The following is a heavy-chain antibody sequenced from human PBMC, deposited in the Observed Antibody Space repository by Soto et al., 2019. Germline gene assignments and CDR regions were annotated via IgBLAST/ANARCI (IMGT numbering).Heavy chain of an antibody. CDR3: ARRYGTVFDY. D-gene: IGHD6-13*01. J-gene: IGHJ4*02. CDR1: GGPISSYY. Sequence: QVQLQESGPGLVKPSETLSLTCTVSGGPISSYYWSWIRQPPGKGLEWIGYIYYSGSTNYNPSRKRRVTISVDTSKNRFTLKLSSVTAADTAVHYCARRYGTVFDYWGQGTLVTVSS. CDR2: IYYSGST. V-gene: IGHV4-59*01.